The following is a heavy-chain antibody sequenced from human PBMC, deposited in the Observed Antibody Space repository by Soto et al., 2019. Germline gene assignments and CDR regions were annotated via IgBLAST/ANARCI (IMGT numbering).Heavy chain of an antibody. CDR3: AKDLLFGDWFDP. CDR1: GFTFSSYG. J-gene: IGHJ5*02. D-gene: IGHD3-10*02. Sequence: GGSLRLSCAASGFTFSSYGMHWVRQAPGKGLEWVAVISYDGSNKYYADSVKGRFTISRDNSKNTLYLQMNSLRAEDTAVYYCAKDLLFGDWFDPWGQGTLVTVSS. V-gene: IGHV3-30*18. CDR2: ISYDGSNK.